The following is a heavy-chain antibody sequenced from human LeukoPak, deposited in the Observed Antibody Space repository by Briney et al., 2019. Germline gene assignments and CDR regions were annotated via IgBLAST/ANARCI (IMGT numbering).Heavy chain of an antibody. V-gene: IGHV1-69*06. Sequence: SVKVSCKASGGTFSSYAISWVREAPGQGLEWMGGIIPIFGTANYAQKFQGRVTITADKSTSTAYMELSSLRSEDTAVYYCARGGIGVARAYDWFDPWGQGTLVTVSS. J-gene: IGHJ5*02. CDR1: GGTFSSYA. CDR2: IIPIFGTA. CDR3: ARGGIGVARAYDWFDP. D-gene: IGHD6-19*01.